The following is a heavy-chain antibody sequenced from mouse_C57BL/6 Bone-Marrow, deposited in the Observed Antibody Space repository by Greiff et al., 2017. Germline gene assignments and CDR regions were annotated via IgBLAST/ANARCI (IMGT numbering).Heavy chain of an antibody. Sequence: EVQLVESGGGLVKPGGSLKLSCAASGFTFSSYAMSWVRQTPEKRLEWVATISDGGSYTYYPDNVKGRFTISRDNAKNNLYLQMSHLKSEDTAMYYCARDGITTVVATDYAMDYWGQGTSVTVSS. V-gene: IGHV5-4*01. CDR2: ISDGGSYT. D-gene: IGHD1-1*01. CDR1: GFTFSSYA. J-gene: IGHJ4*01. CDR3: ARDGITTVVATDYAMDY.